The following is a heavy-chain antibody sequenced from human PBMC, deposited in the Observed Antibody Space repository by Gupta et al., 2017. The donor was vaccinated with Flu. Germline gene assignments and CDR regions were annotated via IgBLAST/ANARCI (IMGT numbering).Heavy chain of an antibody. CDR1: DDSIASHTYY. CDR2: IRYNGQR. CDR3: VRHYDYGAAGFDY. Sequence: PQMHESGPGLVKPSETLSLTCTVSDDSIASHTYYWGCVRQSPGKGLECLANIRYNGQRNYNPSLKTRLTISVATSRDQFYLEMRAVTAADTGSYYCVRHYDYGAAGFDYWGRGMPIIVSS. V-gene: IGHV4-39*01. D-gene: IGHD3-16*01. J-gene: IGHJ4*02.